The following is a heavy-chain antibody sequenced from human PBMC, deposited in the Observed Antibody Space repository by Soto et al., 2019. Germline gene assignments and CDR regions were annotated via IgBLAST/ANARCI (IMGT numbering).Heavy chain of an antibody. CDR3: ASGRWFDP. CDR2: ISNSGST. J-gene: IGHJ5*02. CDR1: GGSISGYY. Sequence: SETLSLTCTVSGGSISGYYWNWIRQPPGKGLEWIGYISNSGSTNYNPSLKSRVTISVDTSKNQFSVNLSSVTAADTAVYYCASGRWFDPSGQATLVTVSS. V-gene: IGHV4-59*01.